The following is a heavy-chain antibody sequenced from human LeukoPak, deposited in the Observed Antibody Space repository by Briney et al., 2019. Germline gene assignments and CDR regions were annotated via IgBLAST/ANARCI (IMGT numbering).Heavy chain of an antibody. J-gene: IGHJ5*02. CDR2: TSHDGSKE. CDR1: GFSFSDYA. Sequence: PGGSLRLSCAVSGFSFSDYAMDWVRQAPGKGLEWVAVTSHDGSKESYADSVKGRFTISRDNSKNTLYLQMNSLRAEDTAVYYCAKDLAQDWFDPWGQGTLVTVSS. V-gene: IGHV3-30*04. CDR3: AKDLAQDWFDP.